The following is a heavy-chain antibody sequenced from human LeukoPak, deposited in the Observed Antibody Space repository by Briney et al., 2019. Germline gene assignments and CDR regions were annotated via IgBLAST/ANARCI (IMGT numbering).Heavy chain of an antibody. D-gene: IGHD3-3*01. CDR3: ARDRPSALGVAHYYFDY. CDR1: GDSVSSNSAA. J-gene: IGHJ4*02. CDR2: TYYRSKWYN. Sequence: SQTLSLTCAISGDSVSSNSAAWNWLRQSPSRGPECLGRTYYRSKWYNDYAVSVKSRITINPDTSKNQFSLQLNSVTPEDTAVYYRARDRPSALGVAHYYFDYWGQGTLVTVSS. V-gene: IGHV6-1*01.